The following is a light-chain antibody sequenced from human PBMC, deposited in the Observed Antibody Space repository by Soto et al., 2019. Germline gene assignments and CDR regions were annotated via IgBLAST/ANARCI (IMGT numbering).Light chain of an antibody. J-gene: IGKJ2*01. V-gene: IGKV3-20*01. CDR1: QSVSSSS. CDR2: GAS. Sequence: EIVLTQSPGTLSLSPGESATHSCRASQSVSSSSLAWYQQRPGQAPRLLIYGASSRATGIPDRFSGSGSGTDFTLTISRLEPEDFAVFYCQQYGSSPYTFGQGTKLEIK. CDR3: QQYGSSPYT.